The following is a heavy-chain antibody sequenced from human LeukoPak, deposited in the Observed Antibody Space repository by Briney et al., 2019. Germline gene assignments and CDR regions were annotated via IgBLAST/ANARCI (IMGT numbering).Heavy chain of an antibody. CDR2: ISGSGSNT. Sequence: PGGSLRLSCAASGFTFSSYAMSWVRQAPGKGLEWVSVISGSGSNTYYADSVKGRFTISRDNSKNTLYLQMNSLRAEDTAVYYCAKGDLGQQWLISYYYYGMDVWGQGTTVTVSS. J-gene: IGHJ6*02. CDR1: GFTFSSYA. CDR3: AKGDLGQQWLISYYYYGMDV. V-gene: IGHV3-23*01. D-gene: IGHD6-19*01.